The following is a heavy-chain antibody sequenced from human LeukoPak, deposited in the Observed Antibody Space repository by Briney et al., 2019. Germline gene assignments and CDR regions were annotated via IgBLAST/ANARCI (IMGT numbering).Heavy chain of an antibody. CDR3: AGQRGDFDY. V-gene: IGHV3-30*02. Sequence: GGSLRLSCAASGFTFSTSGMHWVRQAPGKGLEWVAFIRYDGSDIHYPDSVKGRFSISRDNSKNTLYLQMNSLRAEDTAVYYCAGQRGDFDYWGQGTLVTVSS. CDR1: GFTFSTSG. D-gene: IGHD3-16*01. J-gene: IGHJ4*02. CDR2: IRYDGSDI.